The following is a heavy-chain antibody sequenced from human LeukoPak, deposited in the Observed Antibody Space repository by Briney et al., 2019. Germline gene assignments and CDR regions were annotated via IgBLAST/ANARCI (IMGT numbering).Heavy chain of an antibody. J-gene: IGHJ5*02. CDR3: ARDSKTIAVADPYNWFDP. CDR1: GYTLTELS. V-gene: IGHV1-24*01. Sequence: ASVKVSCKVSGYTLTELSMHWVRQAPGKGLEWMGGFDPEDGETIYAQKFQGRVTMTEDTSTDTAYMELSSLRSEDTAVYYCARDSKTIAVADPYNWFDPWGQGTLVTVSS. D-gene: IGHD6-19*01. CDR2: FDPEDGET.